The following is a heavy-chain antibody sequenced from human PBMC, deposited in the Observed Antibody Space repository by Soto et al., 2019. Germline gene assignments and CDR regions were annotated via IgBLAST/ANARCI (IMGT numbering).Heavy chain of an antibody. V-gene: IGHV4-39*01. Sequence: SETLSLTCTVSGGSISSSSYYWGWIRQPPGKGLEWIGSIYYSGSTYYNPSLKSRVTISVDTSKNQFSLKLSSVTAADTAVYYCARRVTTYLYYYYGMDVWGQGTTVTAP. D-gene: IGHD4-17*01. CDR2: IYYSGST. CDR3: ARRVTTYLYYYYGMDV. J-gene: IGHJ6*02. CDR1: GGSISSSSYY.